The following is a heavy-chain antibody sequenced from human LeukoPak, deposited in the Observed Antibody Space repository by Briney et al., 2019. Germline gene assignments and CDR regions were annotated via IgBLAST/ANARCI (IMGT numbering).Heavy chain of an antibody. CDR3: ARDRTPSDYASDI. CDR1: GGSVSSGGYY. J-gene: IGHJ3*02. CDR2: VYYSGST. V-gene: IGHV4-61*08. Sequence: SETLSLTCTVSGGSVSSGGYYWSWIRQPPGKGLEWIGYVYYSGSTNHNPSLKSRVTISVDTSKNEFSLKLSSVTAADTAVYYCARDRTPSDYASDIWGQGTMVTVSS. D-gene: IGHD2-21*01.